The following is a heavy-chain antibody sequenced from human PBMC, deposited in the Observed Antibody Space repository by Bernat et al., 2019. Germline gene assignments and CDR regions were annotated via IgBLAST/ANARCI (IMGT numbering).Heavy chain of an antibody. CDR3: AKSGFDY. V-gene: IGHV3-30*18. Sequence: QVQLVESGGGVVQPGRSLRLSCVASGFTFSSYGMHWVRQAPGKGLEWVAVISYDGSNKYYADSVKGRFTISRDNSKNTLYLQMNSLRAEDTAVYYCAKSGFDYWGQGTLVTVSS. CDR2: ISYDGSNK. CDR1: GFTFSSYG. J-gene: IGHJ4*02.